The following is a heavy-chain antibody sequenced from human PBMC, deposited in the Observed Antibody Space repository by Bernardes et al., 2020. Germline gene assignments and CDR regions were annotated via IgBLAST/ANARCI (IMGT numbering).Heavy chain of an antibody. Sequence: GGSLRLSCVASGFTFSHYNMNWVRQAPGKGLEWVSSIHDRSNYIYYADSVKGRFTISRDNAKNSLYLQMNSLRVEDTAVYYCARDGAALGTELDFWGQGTLVTVSS. D-gene: IGHD7-27*01. CDR1: GFTFSHYN. CDR2: IHDRSNYI. V-gene: IGHV3-21*01. CDR3: ARDGAALGTELDF. J-gene: IGHJ4*02.